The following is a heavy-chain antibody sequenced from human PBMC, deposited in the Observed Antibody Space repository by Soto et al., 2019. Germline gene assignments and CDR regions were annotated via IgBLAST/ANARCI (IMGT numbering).Heavy chain of an antibody. J-gene: IGHJ3*02. V-gene: IGHV3-23*01. CDR2: ISGSGGTT. CDR3: AKTANGWFSAFDI. D-gene: IGHD6-19*01. CDR1: GFTFSSYA. Sequence: EVQLLESGGGLVQPGGSLRLSCAASGFTFSSYAMSWVRQAPGKGLEWVSAISGSGGTTYYADSVKGRFTFSRDNSKNTLYLQMHSLRAEDTAVYSCAKTANGWFSAFDIWGQGTMVTVSS.